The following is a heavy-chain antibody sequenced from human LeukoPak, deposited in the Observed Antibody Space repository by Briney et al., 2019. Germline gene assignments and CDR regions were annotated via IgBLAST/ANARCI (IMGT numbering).Heavy chain of an antibody. Sequence: ASVKVSCKASGGNFGNYVIHWVRQDPGQGLEWMGRITPFFGVANYAQTFQDRVTFTADKITNTAYMQISSLKSEGTAVYFCARDTNEEYSSSSDGLAVWGQGTTVTVSS. J-gene: IGHJ6*02. V-gene: IGHV1-69*04. D-gene: IGHD6-6*01. CDR1: GGNFGNYV. CDR2: ITPFFGVA. CDR3: ARDTNEEYSSSSDGLAV.